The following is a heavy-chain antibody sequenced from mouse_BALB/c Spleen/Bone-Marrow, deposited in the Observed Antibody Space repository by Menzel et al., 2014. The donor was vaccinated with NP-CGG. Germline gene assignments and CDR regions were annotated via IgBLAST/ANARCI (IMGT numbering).Heavy chain of an antibody. CDR1: GHSFTGYF. D-gene: IGHD1-1*01. Sequence: EVKLVESGPELVKPGASVKISCKASGHSFTGYFMNWVMQSHGKSLEWIGRINPYNGDTFYNQKFKGKATLTVDKSSSTAHMELRSLASEDSAVYYCARSGYYGSSYFDYWGQGTTLTVSS. V-gene: IGHV1-20*02. CDR3: ARSGYYGSSYFDY. CDR2: INPYNGDT. J-gene: IGHJ2*01.